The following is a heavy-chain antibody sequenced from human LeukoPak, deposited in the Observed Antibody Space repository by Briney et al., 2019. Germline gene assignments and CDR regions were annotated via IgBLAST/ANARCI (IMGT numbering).Heavy chain of an antibody. J-gene: IGHJ6*03. CDR2: INTKSGEI. D-gene: IGHD5-18*01. CDR3: ARRGYNYGPKKTYLHYYYMDV. V-gene: IGHV1-2*02. CDR1: GYTFTGYY. Sequence: ASVKVSCKASGYTFTGYYIHWVRQAPGQGLEWMGWINTKSGEINYGQHFQGRVTMTRDTSISTAYMELGRLRADDTAIFYRARRGYNYGPKKTYLHYYYMDVWGTGTTVTVSS.